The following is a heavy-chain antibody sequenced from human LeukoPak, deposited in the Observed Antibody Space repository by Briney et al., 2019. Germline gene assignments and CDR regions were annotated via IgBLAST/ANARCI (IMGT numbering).Heavy chain of an antibody. CDR2: FDPEDGET. V-gene: IGHV1-24*01. CDR3: ATRGLYSSSSGSFAY. Sequence: GASVKVSCKVSGYTLTELSMHWVRQATGKGLEWMGGFDPEDGETIYAQKFQGRVTMTEDTSTETAYMELSSLRTEATAVYYCATRGLYSSSSGSFAYWGQGTLVTVSS. D-gene: IGHD6-6*01. CDR1: GYTLTELS. J-gene: IGHJ4*02.